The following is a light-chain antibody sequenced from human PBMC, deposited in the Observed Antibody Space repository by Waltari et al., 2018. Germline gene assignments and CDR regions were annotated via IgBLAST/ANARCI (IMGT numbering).Light chain of an antibody. J-gene: IGKJ1*01. CDR1: QRLISW. Sequence: DIQMIQIPSTLSASVGDRVTITCRASQRLISWLAWYQQKPGKAPKLLIHKASSLESGVPSRFSGSGSGTEFTLTISSLQPDDFATYYCQQYNGFSTFGQGTKVEMK. V-gene: IGKV1-5*03. CDR2: KAS. CDR3: QQYNGFST.